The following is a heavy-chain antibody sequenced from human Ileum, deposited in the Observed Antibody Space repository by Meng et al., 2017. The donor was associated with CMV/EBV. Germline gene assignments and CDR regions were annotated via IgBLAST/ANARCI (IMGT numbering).Heavy chain of an antibody. V-gene: IGHV1-8*01. CDR3: ARDAVPAASRGDYYYGMDV. CDR1: FTCYA. Sequence: FTCYAIICVRQATGLGLEWMGWMDPNSGTKGYPQKLVSRVNVTRNTSISTAYMELSSLRSADTAVYYCARDAVPAASRGDYYYGMDVWGQGTTVTVSS. D-gene: IGHD2-2*01. J-gene: IGHJ6*02. CDR2: MDPNSGTK.